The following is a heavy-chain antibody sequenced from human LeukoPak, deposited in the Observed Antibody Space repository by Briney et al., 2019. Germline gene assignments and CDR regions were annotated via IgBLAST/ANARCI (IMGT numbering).Heavy chain of an antibody. J-gene: IGHJ4*02. D-gene: IGHD2-15*01. CDR2: ISNDGKNK. CDR1: GFTFSSYG. CDR3: ARDAGCSGGSCFSGYFDY. Sequence: PGGSLRLSCAASGFTFSSYGMYWVRQAPGKGLEWVAVISNDGKNKYYAVSVRGRFTISRDNSKNTVYLQMNSLRGDDTAVYYCARDAGCSGGSCFSGYFDYWGQGTLVTVSS. V-gene: IGHV3-30*03.